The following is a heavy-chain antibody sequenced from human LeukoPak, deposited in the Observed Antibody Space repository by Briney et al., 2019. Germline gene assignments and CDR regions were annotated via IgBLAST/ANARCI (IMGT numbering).Heavy chain of an antibody. V-gene: IGHV3-9*01. CDR3: AKESYGGGPCDY. CDR1: GFTFDDYA. CDR2: ISWNSGSI. Sequence: GRSLRLSCAASGFTFDDYAMHWVRQAPGQGLEWVSSISWNSGSIVYADSVKGRFTISRDNAKNSLYLQMNSLRAEDTALYYCAKESYGGGPCDYWGQGTLVTVSS. J-gene: IGHJ4*02. D-gene: IGHD4/OR15-4a*01.